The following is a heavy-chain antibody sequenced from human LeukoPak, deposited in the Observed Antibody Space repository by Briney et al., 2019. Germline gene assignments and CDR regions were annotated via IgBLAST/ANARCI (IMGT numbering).Heavy chain of an antibody. J-gene: IGHJ4*02. CDR3: AKGSGDYYFDN. V-gene: IGHV3-23*01. Sequence: RGSLRQSCAASRFTVSSHVMRWVRQPPGKALEWVSTVSGIGDSTRYADSVKGRFTSSRDNSKNTLYLQMTSLRAEDTAVYHGAKGSGDYYFDNWGQGTLVTVSS. CDR2: VSGIGDST. D-gene: IGHD3-10*01. CDR1: RFTVSSHV.